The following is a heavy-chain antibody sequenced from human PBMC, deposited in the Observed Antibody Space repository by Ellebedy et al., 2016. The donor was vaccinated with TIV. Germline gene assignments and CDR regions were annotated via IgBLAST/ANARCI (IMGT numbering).Heavy chain of an antibody. CDR2: IFYRGST. Sequence: MPSETLSLTCTVSGGSISSSSYYWGWIRQPPGKRLEWIGTIFYRGSTYYNPSLKSRVTISVDTSKNQFSLKLMSAAAADTAVYYCARLFRLHGHDWFDPWGQGTLVTVSS. J-gene: IGHJ5*02. CDR3: ARLFRLHGHDWFDP. V-gene: IGHV4-39*01. D-gene: IGHD3-3*01. CDR1: GGSISSSSYY.